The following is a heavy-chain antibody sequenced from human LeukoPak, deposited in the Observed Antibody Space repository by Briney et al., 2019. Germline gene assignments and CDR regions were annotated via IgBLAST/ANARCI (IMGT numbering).Heavy chain of an antibody. CDR1: GGSISSGSYY. CDR3: ARRRIVGATRWFDP. D-gene: IGHD1-26*01. Sequence: SETLSLTCTVSGGSISSGSYYWSWIRQPAGKGLEWIGRIYTSGSTNYNPSLKSRVTISVDTSKNQFSLKLSSVTAADTAVYYCARRRIVGATRWFDPWGQGTLVTVSS. J-gene: IGHJ5*02. V-gene: IGHV4-61*02. CDR2: IYTSGST.